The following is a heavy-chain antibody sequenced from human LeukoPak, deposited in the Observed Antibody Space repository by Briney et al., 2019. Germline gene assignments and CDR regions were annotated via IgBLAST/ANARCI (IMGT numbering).Heavy chain of an antibody. CDR3: ARVGLLSARYYYDSSGTYYFDY. Sequence: SETLSLTCTVSGGSISSSSYYWGWIRQPPGKGLEWIGSIYYSGSTYYNPSLKSRVTISVDTSKNQFSLKLSSVTAADTAVYYCARVGLLSARYYYDSSGTYYFDYWGQGTLVTVSS. CDR2: IYYSGST. CDR1: GGSISSSSYY. D-gene: IGHD3-22*01. V-gene: IGHV4-39*07. J-gene: IGHJ4*02.